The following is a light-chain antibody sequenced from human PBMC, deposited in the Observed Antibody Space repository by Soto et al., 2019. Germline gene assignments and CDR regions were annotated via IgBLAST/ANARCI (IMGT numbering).Light chain of an antibody. CDR2: GAS. J-gene: IGKJ5*01. Sequence: ETVMTQSPSTLYVSPGERATLYCRASQSVSINLAWYQKRPGQAPRLVIYGASTRATGFPARFSGSGSGTEFTLTISSLQSEDFAVYYCQQYNNWPITFGQGTRLEIK. CDR1: QSVSIN. V-gene: IGKV3-15*01. CDR3: QQYNNWPIT.